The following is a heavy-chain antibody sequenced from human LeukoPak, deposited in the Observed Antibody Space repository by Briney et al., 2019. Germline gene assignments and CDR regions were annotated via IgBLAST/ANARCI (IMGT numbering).Heavy chain of an antibody. CDR1: GFTFRDYE. CDR3: ASVPMMDAFDI. Sequence: GGSLRLSCAASGFTFRDYEMNWVRQAPGKGLEWVSYISSRGSNIYYADSVKGRFTVSRDNAKNSLFLQMNSLRAEDTAVYYCASVPMMDAFDIWGQGTMVTVSS. J-gene: IGHJ3*02. CDR2: ISSRGSNI. D-gene: IGHD3-22*01. V-gene: IGHV3-48*03.